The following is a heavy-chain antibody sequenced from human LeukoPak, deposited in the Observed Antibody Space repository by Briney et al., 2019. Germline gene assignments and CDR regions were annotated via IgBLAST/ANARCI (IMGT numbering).Heavy chain of an antibody. J-gene: IGHJ3*02. CDR3: AKPRDSIVGTTTPTRLATLDI. CDR1: GFTFSTYS. CDR2: VSSSSNYI. Sequence: GGSLRLSCAASGFTFSTYSMNWVRQAPGKGLEWVSSVSSSSNYIYYADSVKGRFTISRDNAKNSLFLQMNNLRAEDTAVYYCAKPRDSIVGTTTPTRLATLDIWGQGTMVTVSS. D-gene: IGHD1-26*01. V-gene: IGHV3-21*04.